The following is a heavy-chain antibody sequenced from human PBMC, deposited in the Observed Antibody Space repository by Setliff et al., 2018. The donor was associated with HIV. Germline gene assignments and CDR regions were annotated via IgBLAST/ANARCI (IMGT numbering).Heavy chain of an antibody. CDR3: ARGSWSSSWSSNWFDP. V-gene: IGHV1-18*01. Sequence: ASVKVSCKASGYTFTSYGITWVRQAPGQGLEWMGWISTYNGNTHYAQKLQGRVTMTTDTSTSTAYMELRSLRSDDTAMYYCARGSWSSSWSSNWFDPWGQGTLVTVSS. D-gene: IGHD6-13*01. CDR2: ISTYNGNT. J-gene: IGHJ5*02. CDR1: GYTFTSYG.